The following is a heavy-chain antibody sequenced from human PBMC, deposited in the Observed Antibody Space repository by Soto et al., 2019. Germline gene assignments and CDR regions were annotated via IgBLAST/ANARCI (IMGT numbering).Heavy chain of an antibody. J-gene: IGHJ6*04. CDR2: ISSSSSYI. CDR3: ARDRRGYRGTTDV. D-gene: IGHD5-18*01. V-gene: IGHV3-21*01. CDR1: GFTFSSDS. Sequence: GGSLRLSCAVSGFTFSSDSMNWVRQAPGKGLEWVSSISSSSSYIYYADSVKGRFTISRDNAKNSLYLQMNSLRAEDTAVYYCARDRRGYRGTTDVWGKATTVTVSS.